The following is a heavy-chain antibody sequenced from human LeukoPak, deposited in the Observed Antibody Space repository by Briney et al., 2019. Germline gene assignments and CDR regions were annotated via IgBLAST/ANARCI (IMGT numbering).Heavy chain of an antibody. J-gene: IGHJ6*02. V-gene: IGHV4-34*01. CDR1: GGSFSGYY. CDR2: INHSGST. D-gene: IGHD3-10*01. Sequence: SETLSLTCAVYGGSFSGYYWSWIRQPPGKGPEWIGEINHSGSTNYNPSLKSRVTISVDTSKNQFSLKLSSVTAADTAVYYCAREFVGGSGSYRSKYYYYGMDVWGQGTTVTVSS. CDR3: AREFVGGSGSYRSKYYYYGMDV.